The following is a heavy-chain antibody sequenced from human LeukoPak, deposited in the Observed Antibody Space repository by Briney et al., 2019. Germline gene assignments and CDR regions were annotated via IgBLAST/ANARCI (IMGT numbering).Heavy chain of an antibody. V-gene: IGHV3-7*01. CDR1: GFTFSNYW. J-gene: IGHJ4*02. CDR3: ARPLFGAISPGY. Sequence: GGSLRLSCTVSGFTFSNYWMRWVRQAPGKGLEWVANIKEDGSETFYGDSVKGRFTISRDNAENSLDLQMNNLRPEDTAMYYCARPLFGAISPGYWGQGTLVTVSS. CDR2: IKEDGSET. D-gene: IGHD3-10*01.